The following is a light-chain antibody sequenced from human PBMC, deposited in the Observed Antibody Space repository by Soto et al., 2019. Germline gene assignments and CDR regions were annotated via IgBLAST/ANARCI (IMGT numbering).Light chain of an antibody. V-gene: IGKV3-20*01. CDR3: QQYDTSPRT. CDR2: STS. Sequence: EIVLTQSPGTLSLSPGERATLSCRASQSVNTIYFAWYQQKPRQAPRLLIYSTSNRATGIPDRFSGSGSGTDFTLTISRLEPEDFAVYYCQQYDTSPRTFGQGTKVDIK. J-gene: IGKJ1*01. CDR1: QSVNTIY.